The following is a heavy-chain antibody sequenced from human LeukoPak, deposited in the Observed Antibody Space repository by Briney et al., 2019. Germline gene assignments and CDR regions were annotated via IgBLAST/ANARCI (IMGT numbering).Heavy chain of an antibody. CDR1: GFTFDDYG. CDR3: ARGIKITAAGLYYYYSYYMDV. D-gene: IGHD6-13*01. CDR2: INWNGGST. Sequence: GGSLRLSCAASGFTFDDYGMSWVRQAPGKGLEWVSGINWNGGSTGYADSVKGRFTISRDNAKNSLYLQMTSLRAEDTALYYCARGIKITAAGLYYYYSYYMDVWGKGTTVTVSS. J-gene: IGHJ6*03. V-gene: IGHV3-20*04.